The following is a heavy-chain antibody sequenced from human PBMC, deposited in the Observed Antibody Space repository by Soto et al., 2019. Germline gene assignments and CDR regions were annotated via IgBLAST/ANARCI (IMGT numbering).Heavy chain of an antibody. J-gene: IGHJ6*02. V-gene: IGHV4-30-4*01. D-gene: IGHD5-18*01. CDR3: GREGDGGDRDYYGPDV. Sequence: QVQLQESGPGLVRPSQTLSLTCTVSGGSISSDHYHWTWIRQTPGQRLEWIGYIQYSGSDYYNPSLQSRVTMLVDTSMNLLSLKLSSVTAAHAAVYFCGREGDGGDRDYYGPDVWSQGTTVTFSS. CDR1: GGSISSDHYH. CDR2: IQYSGSD.